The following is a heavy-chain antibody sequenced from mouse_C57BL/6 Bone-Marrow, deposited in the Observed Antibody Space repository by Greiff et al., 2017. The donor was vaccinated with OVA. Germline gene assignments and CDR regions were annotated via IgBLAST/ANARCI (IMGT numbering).Heavy chain of an antibody. CDR1: GYTFTDYY. J-gene: IGHJ2*01. V-gene: IGHV1-26*01. D-gene: IGHD1-1*01. CDR2: INPNNGGT. Sequence: VQLQQSGPELVKPGASVKISCKASGYTFTDYYMNWVKQSHGKSLEWIGDINPNNGGTSYNQKFKGKATLTVDKSSSTAYMELRSLTSEDSAVYYCARRYGSSVDYWGQGTTLTVSS. CDR3: ARRYGSSVDY.